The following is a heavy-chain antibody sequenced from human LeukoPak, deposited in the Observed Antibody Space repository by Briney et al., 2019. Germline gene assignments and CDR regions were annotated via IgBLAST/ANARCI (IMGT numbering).Heavy chain of an antibody. CDR1: GGSINNYY. V-gene: IGHV4-59*01. Sequence: SETLSLTCTVSGGSINNYYWSWIRQAPGKGLEWIGYIYYTGRTKYNPSLKSRVTISVDTFKNQFSLRLTSMTAADTAVYYCARDRASGRNWFDSWGQGTLVTVSS. D-gene: IGHD6-13*01. J-gene: IGHJ5*01. CDR3: ARDRASGRNWFDS. CDR2: IYYTGRT.